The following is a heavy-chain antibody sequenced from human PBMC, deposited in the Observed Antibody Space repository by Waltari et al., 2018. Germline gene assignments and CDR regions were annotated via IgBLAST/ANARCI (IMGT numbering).Heavy chain of an antibody. CDR3: ARADTSTSYFYYYMDV. J-gene: IGHJ6*03. CDR2: IHYSGSS. CDR1: GGSTSTSY. D-gene: IGHD1-26*01. V-gene: IGHV4-59*01. Sequence: QVQLQESGPGLVKPSETLSLTCPVSGGSTSTSYWRWVRPSPGKGLESIGYIHYSGSSVYNPSLRSRVAISLDTPNNQFSLRLRSVTAADAAIYYCARADTSTSYFYYYMDVWGKGTTVTVSS.